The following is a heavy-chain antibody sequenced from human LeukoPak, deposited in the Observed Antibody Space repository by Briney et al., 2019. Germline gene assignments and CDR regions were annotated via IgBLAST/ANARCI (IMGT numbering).Heavy chain of an antibody. CDR1: GFTFSSYE. D-gene: IGHD2-15*01. CDR2: ISSSGATR. V-gene: IGHV3-48*03. J-gene: IGHJ6*03. CDR3: AREVVVAATRYMDV. Sequence: GGSLRLSCAASGFTFSSYEMNWVRQAPGKGLEWVSYISSSGATRYYADSVKGRFTMSRDNAKNSLYLLLNSLRAEDTAVYYCAREVVVAATRYMDVWGKGTTVTISS.